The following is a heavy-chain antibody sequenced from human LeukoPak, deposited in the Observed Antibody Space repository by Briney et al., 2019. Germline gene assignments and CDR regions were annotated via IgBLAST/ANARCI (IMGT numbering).Heavy chain of an antibody. CDR2: ISSSKSYI. Sequence: GGSLRLSCAASGFSLSSYSMNWVRQAPGKGLEWVSSISSSKSYIFYADSVKGLFTISRDNAKNSLYLEMTSLRAEDTAVYYCASGSPAGDYWGQGTLVTVYS. D-gene: IGHD1-26*01. CDR3: ASGSPAGDY. J-gene: IGHJ4*02. V-gene: IGHV3-21*01. CDR1: GFSLSSYS.